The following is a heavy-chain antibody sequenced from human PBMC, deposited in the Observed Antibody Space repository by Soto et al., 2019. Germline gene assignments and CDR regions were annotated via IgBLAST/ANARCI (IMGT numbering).Heavy chain of an antibody. CDR3: AHSPGYVTGGNWFDP. J-gene: IGHJ5*02. CDR2: IYWDDDT. CDR1: GFSLTTGVS. V-gene: IGHV2-5*02. Sequence: QINLKESGPTLVKPTQTLTLTCSFSGFSLTTGVSVNWIRQPPGKDLEWLALIYWDDDTRYSPSLRSRLSITKDTSKNQVVLTVTNVDPADTATYFCAHSPGYVTGGNWFDPRGQGILVTVSS. D-gene: IGHD5-12*01.